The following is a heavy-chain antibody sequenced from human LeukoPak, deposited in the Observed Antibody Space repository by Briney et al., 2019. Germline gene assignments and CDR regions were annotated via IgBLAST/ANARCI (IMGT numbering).Heavy chain of an antibody. CDR3: AKDLGGLIPEDSSGSLDY. CDR1: GFTFISYG. Sequence: PGGSLRLSCAASGFTFISYGMHWVRQAPGKGLEWVAFIRYDGSNKYYADSVKGRFTISRDNSKNTLYLQMNSLRAEDTAVYYCAKDLGGLIPEDSSGSLDYWGQGTLVTVSS. J-gene: IGHJ4*02. V-gene: IGHV3-30*02. D-gene: IGHD3-22*01. CDR2: IRYDGSNK.